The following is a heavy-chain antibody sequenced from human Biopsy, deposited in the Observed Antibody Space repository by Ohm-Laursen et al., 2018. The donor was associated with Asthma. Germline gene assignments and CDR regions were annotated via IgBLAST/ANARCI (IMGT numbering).Heavy chain of an antibody. CDR1: YGSITSGGFF. CDR2: IHYKGGT. J-gene: IGHJ4*02. V-gene: IGHV4-31*03. D-gene: IGHD3-22*01. Sequence: SQTLSLTCTVSYGSITSGGFFRTPVRQPPGEGPEGVWVIHYKGGTYYNPSLKSRVSISIDTSKNQFSLKLSSVTAADTAVYYCARAQDYYDSRGYYRSFDYWGQGTLVTVSS. CDR3: ARAQDYYDSRGYYRSFDY.